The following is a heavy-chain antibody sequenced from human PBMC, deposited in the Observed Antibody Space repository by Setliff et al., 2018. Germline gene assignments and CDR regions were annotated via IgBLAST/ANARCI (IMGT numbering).Heavy chain of an antibody. CDR1: GYTFTSYG. Sequence: ASVKVSCKASGYTFTSYGISWVRQAPGQGLEWMGWIGAYNGNTNYAQKLQGRVTMTTDTSTSTAYMELRSLRSDDTAVYYCARLPLPAAWELLDIRYYYYYMDVWGKGTTVTVSS. V-gene: IGHV1-18*01. CDR3: ARLPLPAAWELLDIRYYYYYMDV. D-gene: IGHD1-26*01. CDR2: IGAYNGNT. J-gene: IGHJ6*03.